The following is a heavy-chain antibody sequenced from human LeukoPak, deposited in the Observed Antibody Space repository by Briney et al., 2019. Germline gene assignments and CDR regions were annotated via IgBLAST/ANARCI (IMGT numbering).Heavy chain of an antibody. Sequence: GGSLRLSYAASGFTFSSYGMHWVRQAPGKGLEWVAVISYDGSNKYYADSVKGRFTISRDNSKNTLYLQMNSLRAEDTAVYYCAKDAESAELWFDPWGQGTLVTVSS. J-gene: IGHJ5*02. V-gene: IGHV3-30*18. CDR2: ISYDGSNK. D-gene: IGHD1-26*01. CDR1: GFTFSSYG. CDR3: AKDAESAELWFDP.